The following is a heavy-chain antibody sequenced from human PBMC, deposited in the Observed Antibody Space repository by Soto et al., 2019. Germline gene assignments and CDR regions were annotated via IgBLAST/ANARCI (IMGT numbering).Heavy chain of an antibody. CDR2: IYLNDSDT. CDR1: GYSLTNYW. Sequence: PGESLKISCKVSGYSLTNYWIGWVRQMPGKGLECMGIIYLNDSDTRYSPSFQGQVTISADRSITTAYLQWSSLGASDTAIYYCGRFPLNCGGDCFFDHWGQGTVVTSPQ. J-gene: IGHJ4*02. CDR3: GRFPLNCGGDCFFDH. V-gene: IGHV5-51*01. D-gene: IGHD2-21*02.